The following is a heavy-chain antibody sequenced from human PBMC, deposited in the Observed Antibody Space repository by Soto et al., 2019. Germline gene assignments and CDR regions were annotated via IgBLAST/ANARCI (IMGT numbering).Heavy chain of an antibody. Sequence: QVQLVESGGGVVQPGRSLRLSCAASGFTFSSYGMHWVRQAPGKGLEWVAVISYDGSNKYYADSVKGRFTISRDNSKNTLYLQMNSLRAEDTAVYNCAKDVVVGATTGLVDYYYYYGMDAWGQGTTVTVSS. CDR2: ISYDGSNK. CDR3: AKDVVVGATTGLVDYYYYYGMDA. V-gene: IGHV3-30*18. CDR1: GFTFSSYG. D-gene: IGHD1-26*01. J-gene: IGHJ6*02.